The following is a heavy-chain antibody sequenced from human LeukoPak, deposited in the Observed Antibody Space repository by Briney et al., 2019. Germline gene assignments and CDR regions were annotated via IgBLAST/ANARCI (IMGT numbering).Heavy chain of an antibody. CDR3: ASRQQLRGSGYSR. CDR1: GGSFSGYY. Sequence: SETLSLTCAVYGGSFSGYYWSWIRQPPGKGLEWIGEINHSGSTNYNPSLKSRVTISVDTSKNQFSLKPSSVTAADTAVYYCASRQQLRGSGYSRWGQGTLVTVSS. J-gene: IGHJ4*02. D-gene: IGHD3-22*01. V-gene: IGHV4-34*01. CDR2: INHSGST.